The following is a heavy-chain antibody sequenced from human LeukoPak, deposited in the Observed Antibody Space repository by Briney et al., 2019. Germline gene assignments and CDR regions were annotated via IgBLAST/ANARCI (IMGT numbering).Heavy chain of an antibody. D-gene: IGHD6-19*01. CDR3: ARYIAVAKNDAFDI. V-gene: IGHV5-51*01. Sequence: GESLKISCKGSGFTLTNYWIAWVRQMSGKGLEWMGIIYPGDSDTRYSPSFQGQVTISADKSISTAYLQWSNLKASDTAMYYCARYIAVAKNDAFDIWGQGTMVTVSS. CDR1: GFTLTNYW. CDR2: IYPGDSDT. J-gene: IGHJ3*02.